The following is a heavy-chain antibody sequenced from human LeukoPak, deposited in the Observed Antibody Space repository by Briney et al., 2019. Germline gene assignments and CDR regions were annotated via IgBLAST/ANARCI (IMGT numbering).Heavy chain of an antibody. CDR3: ARGLVYSSGYYYGLDV. V-gene: IGHV4-4*07. CDR2: MYSSGST. J-gene: IGHJ6*02. CDR1: GGSISNYY. Sequence: PSETLSLTCTVSGGSISNYYWSWIRQPAGKGLEWIGRMYSSGSTNYNPSLKSRVAMSLDTSKNQFSLKLSSVTAADTAVYYCARGLVYSSGYYYGLDVWGQGTTVTVSS. D-gene: IGHD6-19*01.